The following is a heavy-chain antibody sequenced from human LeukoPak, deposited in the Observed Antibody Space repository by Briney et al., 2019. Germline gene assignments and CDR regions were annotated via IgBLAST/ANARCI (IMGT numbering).Heavy chain of an antibody. CDR2: IRSKAYGGTT. Sequence: GGSLRLSCTASGFTFGDYAMSWVRQAPGKGLEWVGSIRSKAYGGTTEYAASVKGRFTISRDDSKSIAYLQMNSLKTEDTAVYYCTRDTKSMVLGVIRDSYYYYGMDVWGQGTTVTVS. CDR1: GFTFGDYA. CDR3: TRDTKSMVLGVIRDSYYYYGMDV. D-gene: IGHD3-10*01. V-gene: IGHV3-49*04. J-gene: IGHJ6*02.